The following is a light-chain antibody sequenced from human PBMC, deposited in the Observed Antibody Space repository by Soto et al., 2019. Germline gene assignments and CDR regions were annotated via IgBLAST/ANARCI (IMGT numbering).Light chain of an antibody. V-gene: IGKV1-39*01. CDR1: QSISRY. Sequence: DIQMTQSPSSLSVSVGDRATITCRASQSISRYLNWYQHKPGKAPKVLIYGASNLDSGVPARFSGSGSGTDFTLTISSLQPEDFAAYYCQQSYSGPWTFGQGTKVEIK. CDR2: GAS. J-gene: IGKJ1*01. CDR3: QQSYSGPWT.